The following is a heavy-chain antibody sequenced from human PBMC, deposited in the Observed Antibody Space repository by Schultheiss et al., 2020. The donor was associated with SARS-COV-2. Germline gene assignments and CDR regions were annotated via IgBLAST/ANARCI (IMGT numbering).Heavy chain of an antibody. CDR2: ISGSGGST. Sequence: GGSLRLSCAASGFTFSSYAMSWVRQAPGKGLEWVSAISGSGGSTYYADSVKGRFTISRDNSKNTLYLQINSLRVEDTAVYYCAADSGANDAFDIWGQGTMVTVSS. CDR1: GFTFSSYA. D-gene: IGHD3-10*01. J-gene: IGHJ3*02. CDR3: AADSGANDAFDI. V-gene: IGHV3-23*01.